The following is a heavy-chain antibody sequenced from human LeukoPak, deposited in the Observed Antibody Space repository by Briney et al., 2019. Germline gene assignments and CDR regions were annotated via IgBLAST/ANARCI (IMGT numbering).Heavy chain of an antibody. D-gene: IGHD3-9*01. CDR3: AKDLPYYDILTGYWNY. V-gene: IGHV3-23*01. CDR1: GFTFSSYG. J-gene: IGHJ4*02. Sequence: GGSLRLSCAASGFTFSSYGMSWVRQAPGRGLEWVSAISGSGGSTYYADSVKGRFTISRDNSKNTLYLQMNSLRAEDTAVYYCAKDLPYYDILTGYWNYWGQGTLVTVSS. CDR2: ISGSGGST.